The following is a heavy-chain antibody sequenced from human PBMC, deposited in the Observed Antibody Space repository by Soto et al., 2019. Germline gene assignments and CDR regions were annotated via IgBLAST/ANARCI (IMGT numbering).Heavy chain of an antibody. CDR2: LSDSGGSI. V-gene: IGHV3-23*01. CDR3: AKVSSSWYAGFFDL. CDR1: GFTFSRHA. Sequence: GSLRLSCTASGFTFSRHAMTWVRQAPGKGLEWVSGLSDSGGSIYYADSVKGRFTISRDNSMNTLYLQMNTLRAEDTAVYYCAKVSSSWYAGFFDLWGQGTLVTVSS. D-gene: IGHD6-13*01. J-gene: IGHJ4*02.